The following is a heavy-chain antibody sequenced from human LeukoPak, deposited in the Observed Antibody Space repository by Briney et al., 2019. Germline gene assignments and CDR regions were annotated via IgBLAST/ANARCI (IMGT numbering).Heavy chain of an antibody. CDR2: MNPNSGNT. V-gene: IGHV1-8*02. D-gene: IGHD3-16*02. CDR3: ASWGFGGVIAYYFDY. J-gene: IGHJ4*02. Sequence: ASVKVSCKASGYTFTGYYMHWVRQAPGQGLEWMGWMNPNSGNTGYAQKFQGRVTMTRNTSISTAYMELSSLRSEDTAVYYCASWGFGGVIAYYFDYWGQGTLVTVSS. CDR1: GYTFTGYY.